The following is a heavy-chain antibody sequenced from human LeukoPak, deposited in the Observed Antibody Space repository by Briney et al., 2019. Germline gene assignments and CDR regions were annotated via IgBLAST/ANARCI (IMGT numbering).Heavy chain of an antibody. CDR1: GFTVSSNY. Sequence: GGSLRLSCAAPGFTVSSNYMSWVRQAPGKGLEWVSVIYSGGSTYYADSVKGRFTISRDNSKNTLYLQMNSLRAEDTAVYYCARSPPPYYYYYGMDVWGQGTTVTVSS. CDR3: ARSPPPYYYYYGMDV. CDR2: IYSGGST. J-gene: IGHJ6*02. V-gene: IGHV3-53*01.